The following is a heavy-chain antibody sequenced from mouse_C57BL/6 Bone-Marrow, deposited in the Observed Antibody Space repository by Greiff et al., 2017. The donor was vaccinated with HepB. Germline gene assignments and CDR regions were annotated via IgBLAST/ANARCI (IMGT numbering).Heavy chain of an antibody. CDR2: INPYNGGT. CDR3: AKAPPHGYGSSYWYFDV. D-gene: IGHD1-1*01. J-gene: IGHJ1*03. Sequence: EVQRVESGPVLVKPGASVKMSCKASGYTFTDYYMNWVKQSHGKSLEWIGVINPYNGGTSYNQKFKGKATLTVDKSSSTAYMELNSLTSEDSAVYYCAKAPPHGYGSSYWYFDVWGTGTTVTVSS. V-gene: IGHV1-19*01. CDR1: GYTFTDYY.